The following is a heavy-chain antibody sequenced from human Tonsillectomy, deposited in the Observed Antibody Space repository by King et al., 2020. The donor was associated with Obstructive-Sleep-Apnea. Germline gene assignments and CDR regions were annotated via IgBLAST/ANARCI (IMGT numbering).Heavy chain of an antibody. CDR3: ARGRMAQWLSF. D-gene: IGHD6-19*01. CDR2: INHSGST. J-gene: IGHJ4*02. Sequence: VQLQQWGAGLLKPSETLSLTCAVYGGSFSGYYWSWIRQPPGKGLEWIGEINHSGSTNYNPSLKSRVTISVDTSKNQFSLKLSSVTAADTAVYYCARGRMAQWLSFWGQGTLVTVSS. CDR1: GGSFSGYY. V-gene: IGHV4-34*01.